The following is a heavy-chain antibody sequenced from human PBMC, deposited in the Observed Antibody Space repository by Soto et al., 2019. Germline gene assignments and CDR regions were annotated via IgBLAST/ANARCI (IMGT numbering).Heavy chain of an antibody. Sequence: PGGSLRLSCAASGFTFSSYAMHWVRQAPGKGLEWVAVISYDGSNKYYADSVKGRFTISRDNSKNTLYLQMNSLRAEDTAVYYCARDYTPGYFDYWGQGTLVTVSS. CDR1: GFTFSSYA. V-gene: IGHV3-30-3*01. D-gene: IGHD2-15*01. CDR2: ISYDGSNK. CDR3: ARDYTPGYFDY. J-gene: IGHJ4*02.